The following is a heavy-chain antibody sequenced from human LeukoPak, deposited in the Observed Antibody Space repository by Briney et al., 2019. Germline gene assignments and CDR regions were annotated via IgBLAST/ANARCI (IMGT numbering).Heavy chain of an antibody. V-gene: IGHV4-59*01. J-gene: IGHJ5*02. CDR2: IYYSGST. Sequence: LETLSLTCAVHGGSLSGYYWNWIRQPPGKGLEWIGYIYYSGSTNYNPSLKSRVTISVDTSKNQFSLKLSSVTAADTAVYYCARVGYNWFDPWGQGTLITVSS. CDR3: ARVGYNWFDP. D-gene: IGHD3-16*01. CDR1: GGSLSGYY.